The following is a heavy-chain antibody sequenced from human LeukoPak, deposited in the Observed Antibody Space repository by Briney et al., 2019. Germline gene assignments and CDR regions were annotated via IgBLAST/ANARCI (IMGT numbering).Heavy chain of an antibody. Sequence: GGSLRLSCAASGFTFGDTWMSWVRQVPGQGLEWVANIKQDGSEKFYVASVKGRFTISRDNGKSSLYLQMNSLRAEDTALYYCATSYDMGWLIGYWGQGTLVTVSS. CDR2: IKQDGSEK. CDR1: GFTFGDTW. V-gene: IGHV3-7*03. D-gene: IGHD3/OR15-3a*01. CDR3: ATSYDMGWLIGY. J-gene: IGHJ4*02.